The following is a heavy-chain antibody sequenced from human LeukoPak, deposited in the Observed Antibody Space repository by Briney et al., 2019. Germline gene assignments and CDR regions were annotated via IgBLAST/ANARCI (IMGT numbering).Heavy chain of an antibody. CDR3: ARSGYSYGYGYFQH. D-gene: IGHD5-18*01. CDR2: IYCSGST. CDR1: GGSIRSNY. J-gene: IGHJ1*01. V-gene: IGHV4-59*01. Sequence: PSETLSLTCPVAGGSIRSNYWSWIRQPPGKGLEWIGYIYCSGSTNYNPSLKSRVTISGDTSKTQFSLKLSSVTAADTAVYYCARSGYSYGYGYFQHWGQGTLVTVSP.